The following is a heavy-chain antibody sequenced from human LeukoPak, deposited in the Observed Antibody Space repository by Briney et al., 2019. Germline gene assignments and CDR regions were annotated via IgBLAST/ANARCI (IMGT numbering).Heavy chain of an antibody. CDR1: GFTFSSYG. D-gene: IGHD6-13*01. J-gene: IGHJ3*02. Sequence: PGGSLRLSCAASGFTFSSYGMHWVRQAPGKGLEWVAVISYDGSNKYYADSVKGRFTISRDNSKNTLYLQMNSLRAEDTAVYYCAKDHGGIAIWGQGTVVTVSS. V-gene: IGHV3-30*18. CDR3: AKDHGGIAI. CDR2: ISYDGSNK.